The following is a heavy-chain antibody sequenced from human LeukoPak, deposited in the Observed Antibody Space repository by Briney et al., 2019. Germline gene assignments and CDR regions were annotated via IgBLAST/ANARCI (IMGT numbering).Heavy chain of an antibody. J-gene: IGHJ5*02. CDR3: ARDTNGDGWFDP. CDR1: GFTFSSYE. D-gene: IGHD4-17*01. CDR2: ISSSGSTI. V-gene: IGHV3-48*03. Sequence: GGSLRLSCAASGFTFSSYEMNWVRQAPGKGLEWVSYISSSGSTIYYADSVKGRFTISGDNAKNSLYLQMNSLRAEDTSVYYCARDTNGDGWFDPWGQGTLVTVSS.